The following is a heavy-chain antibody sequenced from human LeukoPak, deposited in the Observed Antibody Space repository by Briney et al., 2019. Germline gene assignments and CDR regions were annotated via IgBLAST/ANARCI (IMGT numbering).Heavy chain of an antibody. CDR2: ISGSGGST. Sequence: GGSLRLSCAASGFTFSSYAMSWVRQAPGKGLEWVSAISGSGGSTYYADSAKGRFTISRDNSKNTLYLQMNSLRAEDTAVYYCANSVGIVVVPAADYWGQGTLVTVSS. V-gene: IGHV3-23*01. CDR1: GFTFSSYA. D-gene: IGHD2-2*01. J-gene: IGHJ4*02. CDR3: ANSVGIVVVPAADY.